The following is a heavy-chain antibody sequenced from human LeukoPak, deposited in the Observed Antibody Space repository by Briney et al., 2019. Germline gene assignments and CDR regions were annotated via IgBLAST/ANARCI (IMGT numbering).Heavy chain of an antibody. J-gene: IGHJ6*03. V-gene: IGHV4-34*01. CDR3: ARGRGKLLWFGVYYMDV. Sequence: GSLRLSCAASGFTVSSNYMSWVRQAPGKGLEWIGEINHSGSTNYNPSLKSRVTISVDTSKNQFSLKLSSVTAADTAVYYCARGRGKLLWFGVYYMDVWGKGTTVTVSS. CDR1: GFTVSSNY. CDR2: INHSGST. D-gene: IGHD3-10*01.